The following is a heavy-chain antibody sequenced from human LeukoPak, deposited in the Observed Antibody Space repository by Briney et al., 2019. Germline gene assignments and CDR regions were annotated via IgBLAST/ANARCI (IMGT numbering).Heavy chain of an antibody. CDR2: IYYSGST. CDR1: GGSFSSGSYY. Sequence: PLETLSLTCTVSGGSFSSGSYYWSWIRQPPGKGLEWIGYIYYSGSTNYNPSLKSRVTISVDTSKNQFSLKLSSVTAADTAVYYCARVRYSGSYYLDYWGQGTLVTVSS. CDR3: ARVRYSGSYYLDY. V-gene: IGHV4-61*01. J-gene: IGHJ4*02. D-gene: IGHD1-26*01.